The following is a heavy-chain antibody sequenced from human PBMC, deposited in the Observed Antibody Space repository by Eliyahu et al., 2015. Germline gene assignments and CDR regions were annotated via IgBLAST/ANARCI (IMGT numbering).Heavy chain of an antibody. CDR2: IYYSGST. CDR1: GGSVSSGSYS. CDR3: ARDAGYCSGGNCYFGY. V-gene: IGHV4-61*01. J-gene: IGHJ4*02. D-gene: IGHD2-15*01. Sequence: QVQLQESGPGLVKPSETLSLTCTVSGGSVSSGSYSWTWIRQPPGKGLEYIGYIYYSGSTNYKPSLKSRVTISVDTSKNQFSLKLSSVTAADTAMYFCARDAGYCSGGNCYFGYWGQGTLVTVSS.